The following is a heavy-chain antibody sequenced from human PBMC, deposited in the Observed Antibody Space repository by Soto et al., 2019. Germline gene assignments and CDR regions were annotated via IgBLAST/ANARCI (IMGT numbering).Heavy chain of an antibody. V-gene: IGHV3-7*01. CDR3: AREGPGGYYFDY. J-gene: IGHJ4*02. Sequence: PGGSLRLSCAASGFTFSSYWMSWVRQAPGKGLEWVANIKQDGSEKYYADSVKGRFTISRDNAKNSLYLQMNSLRAEDTAVYYCAREGPGGYYFDYWGQGTLVTVYS. CDR1: GFTFSSYW. CDR2: IKQDGSEK.